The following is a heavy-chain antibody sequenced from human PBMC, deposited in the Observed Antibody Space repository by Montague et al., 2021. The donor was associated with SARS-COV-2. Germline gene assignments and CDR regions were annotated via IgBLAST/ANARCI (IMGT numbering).Heavy chain of an antibody. V-gene: IGHV3-33*01. CDR3: ARDREPEGIDY. D-gene: IGHD1-14*01. Sequence: SLRLSCAASGFTFSSYGMHWVRQAPGKGPEWVAVIWYDGSNKYYADSVKGRFTISRDNSKNTLYLQMNSLRAEDTAVYYCARDREPEGIDYWGQGTLVTVSS. CDR2: IWYDGSNK. J-gene: IGHJ4*02. CDR1: GFTFSSYG.